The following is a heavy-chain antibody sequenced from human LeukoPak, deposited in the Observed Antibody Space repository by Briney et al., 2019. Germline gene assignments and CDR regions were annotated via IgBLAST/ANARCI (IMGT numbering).Heavy chain of an antibody. CDR2: ISSSGSII. V-gene: IGHV3-11*01. Sequence: GGSLRLSCSASGFTFSDHYMSWIRQAPGKGLEWLSYISSSGSIIYYAESVKGRFTISRDNAKNSLYLQMSSLRAEDTAVYYCARDGIGELLHDFDYWGQGTLVTVSS. J-gene: IGHJ4*02. CDR1: GFTFSDHY. CDR3: ARDGIGELLHDFDY. D-gene: IGHD3-10*01.